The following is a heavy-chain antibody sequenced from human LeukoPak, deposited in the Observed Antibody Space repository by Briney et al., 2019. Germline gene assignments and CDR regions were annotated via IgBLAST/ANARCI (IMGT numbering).Heavy chain of an antibody. J-gene: IGHJ4*02. CDR1: GYTFTGYY. V-gene: IGHV1-2*02. CDR2: INPNSGGT. CDR3: ARGRLVAATPLETDY. Sequence: ASVKVSCKASGYTFTGYYMHWVRQAPGQGLEWMGWINPNSGGTNYAQKFQGRVTMTRDTSISTAYMELSRLRSDDTAVYYCARGRLVAATPLETDYWGQGTLVTVSS. D-gene: IGHD2-15*01.